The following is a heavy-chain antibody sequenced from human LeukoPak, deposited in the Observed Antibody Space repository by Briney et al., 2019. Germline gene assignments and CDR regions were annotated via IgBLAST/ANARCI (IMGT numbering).Heavy chain of an antibody. J-gene: IGHJ4*02. Sequence: GRSLRLSCTTTGFTFSSYGMQWVRQAPGKGLEGVAVISSDGSGKHSAERVKGRFTISRDNSKNTLYLQMNSLRAEDTAVYYCAKDLTGGNYYLDYWGQGTLVTVSS. D-gene: IGHD1-26*01. CDR1: GFTFSSYG. V-gene: IGHV3-30*18. CDR2: ISSDGSGK. CDR3: AKDLTGGNYYLDY.